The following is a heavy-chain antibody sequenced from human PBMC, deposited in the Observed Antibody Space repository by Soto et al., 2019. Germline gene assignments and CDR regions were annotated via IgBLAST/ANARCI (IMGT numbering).Heavy chain of an antibody. D-gene: IGHD2-15*01. CDR2: INHRGST. CDR1: GGSFSGYY. V-gene: IGHV4-34*04. Sequence: QVQLQQWGAGLLKPSETLSLTCAVYGGSFSGYYWSWIRQPPGKGLEWIGEINHRGSTNNNPSRKSRATIPVDTAKNQFSQKLSSVNAAHTAVYHWARDFGGYCSGGSCYHFDYWGEGTLVTDSS. J-gene: IGHJ4*02. CDR3: ARDFGGYCSGGSCYHFDY.